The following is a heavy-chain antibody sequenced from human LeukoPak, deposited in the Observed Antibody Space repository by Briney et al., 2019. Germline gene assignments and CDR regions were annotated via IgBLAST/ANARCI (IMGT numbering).Heavy chain of an antibody. CDR2: IYYSGST. CDR3: ARGYCTNGVCFNYYGMDV. V-gene: IGHV4-59*08. Sequence: SETLSLTCTVSGGSISSYYRSWIRQPPGKGLEWIGYIYYSGSTNYNPSLKSRVTISVDTSKNQFSLKLSSVTAADTAVYYCARGYCTNGVCFNYYGMDVWGQGTTVTVSS. J-gene: IGHJ6*02. D-gene: IGHD2-8*01. CDR1: GGSISSYY.